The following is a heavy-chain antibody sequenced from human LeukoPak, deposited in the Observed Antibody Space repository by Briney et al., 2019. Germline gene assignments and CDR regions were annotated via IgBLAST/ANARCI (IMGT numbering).Heavy chain of an antibody. D-gene: IGHD3-16*02. J-gene: IGHJ4*02. CDR3: TTVVGVWGSYRYTHFDY. Sequence: GGSLRLSCAASGFTFSSYGMHWVRQAPGKGLEWVAVIWYDDSNKYYADSVKGRFTISRDNSKNTLYLQMNSLRTEDTAVYYCTTVVGVWGSYRYTHFDYWGQGTLVTVSS. CDR2: IWYDDSNK. CDR1: GFTFSSYG. V-gene: IGHV3-33*01.